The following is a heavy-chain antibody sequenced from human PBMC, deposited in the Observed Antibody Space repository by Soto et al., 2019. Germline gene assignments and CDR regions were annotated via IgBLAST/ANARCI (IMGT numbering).Heavy chain of an antibody. D-gene: IGHD6-6*01. V-gene: IGHV3-30-3*01. CDR2: ISFDGTNK. J-gene: IGHJ4*02. CDR1: GFTFSSYA. Sequence: QVHLVESGGGVVQPGRSLRLSCAVSGFTFSSYAMNWVRQAPGKGLEWVALISFDGTNKYYADSVRGRFTISRDNAKNTLYLQINSLRAEDTAVYYCASDYSSSTQAFDYWGQGTLVTVSS. CDR3: ASDYSSSTQAFDY.